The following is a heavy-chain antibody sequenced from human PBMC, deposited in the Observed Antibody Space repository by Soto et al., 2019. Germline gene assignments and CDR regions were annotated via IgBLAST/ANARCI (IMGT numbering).Heavy chain of an antibody. CDR1: GGSISSSSYY. CDR3: ATTYSGSLNWFDP. D-gene: IGHD1-26*01. Sequence: ETLSLTCTVSGGSISSSSYYWGWIRQPPGKGLEWIGSIYYSGSTCYNPSLKSRVTISVGTSKNQFSLKLSSVTAADTAVYYCATTYSGSLNWFDPWGQGTLVTVSS. J-gene: IGHJ5*02. CDR2: IYYSGST. V-gene: IGHV4-39*01.